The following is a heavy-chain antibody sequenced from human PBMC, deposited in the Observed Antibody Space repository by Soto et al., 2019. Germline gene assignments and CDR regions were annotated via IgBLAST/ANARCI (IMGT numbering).Heavy chain of an antibody. CDR1: GFTFSSYS. J-gene: IGHJ6*02. CDR3: ARVMVRGVIMYYGMDV. CDR2: ISSSSYI. D-gene: IGHD3-10*01. Sequence: EVQLVESGGGLVKPGGSLRLSCAASGFTFSSYSMNWVRQAPGKGLEWVSSISSSSYIYYADSVKGRFTISRDNAKNSLYLQMNSLRAEDTAVYYCARVMVRGVIMYYGMDVWGQGTTVTVSS. V-gene: IGHV3-21*01.